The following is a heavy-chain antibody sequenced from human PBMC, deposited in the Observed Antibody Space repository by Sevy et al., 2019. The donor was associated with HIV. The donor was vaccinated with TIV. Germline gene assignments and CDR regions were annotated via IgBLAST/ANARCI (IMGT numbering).Heavy chain of an antibody. CDR3: ARDRYYGSGSYSDDYYYMDV. CDR1: GFTFSSYG. Sequence: GGSLRLSCAASGFTFSSYGMHWVRQAPGKGLEWVAVIWYDGSNKYYADSVKGRFTISRDNSKNTLYLQMNSLRAEDTAVYYCARDRYYGSGSYSDDYYYMDVGGKGTTVTVSS. D-gene: IGHD3-10*01. V-gene: IGHV3-33*01. CDR2: IWYDGSNK. J-gene: IGHJ6*03.